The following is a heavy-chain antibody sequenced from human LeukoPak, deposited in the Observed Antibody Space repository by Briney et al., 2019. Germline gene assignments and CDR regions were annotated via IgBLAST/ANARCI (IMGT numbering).Heavy chain of an antibody. CDR1: GFSFSSYA. J-gene: IGHJ4*02. D-gene: IGHD3-22*01. Sequence: GGSQRLSCAASGFSFSSYAMSWVRQAPGKGLEWVSAINGRGGSTYYADSVKGRFTISRDNSKNTLYLQMNSLRAEDTAVYHCAKVFYYDSSGYLSYFDYWGQGTLVTVSS. CDR2: INGRGGST. CDR3: AKVFYYDSSGYLSYFDY. V-gene: IGHV3-23*01.